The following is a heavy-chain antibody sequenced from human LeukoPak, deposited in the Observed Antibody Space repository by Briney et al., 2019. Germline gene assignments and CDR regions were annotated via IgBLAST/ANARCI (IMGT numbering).Heavy chain of an antibody. V-gene: IGHV3-11*06. CDR3: ARETLVRGVFSYEY. D-gene: IGHD3-10*01. CDR2: ISSSSSYT. CDR1: GFSFGDHD. J-gene: IGHJ4*02. Sequence: PGGSLRLSCTGSGFSFGDHDMSWFRQAPGKGLEWVSYISSSSSYTNYADSVKGRFTISRDNAKNSLYLQMNSLRAEDTAVYYCARETLVRGVFSYEYWGQGTLVTVSS.